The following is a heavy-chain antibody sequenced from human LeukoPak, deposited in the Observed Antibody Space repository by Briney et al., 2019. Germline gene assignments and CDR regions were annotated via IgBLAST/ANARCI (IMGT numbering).Heavy chain of an antibody. V-gene: IGHV4-4*07. CDR2: IYTSGST. J-gene: IGHJ3*02. D-gene: IGHD2-8*01. Sequence: SETLSLACTVSGGSISSYYWSWIRQPAGKGLEWIGRIYTSGSTNYNPSLKSRVTMSVDTSKNQFSLKLSSVTAADTAVYYRARTPADAGDDAFDIWGQGTMVTVSS. CDR1: GGSISSYY. CDR3: ARTPADAGDDAFDI.